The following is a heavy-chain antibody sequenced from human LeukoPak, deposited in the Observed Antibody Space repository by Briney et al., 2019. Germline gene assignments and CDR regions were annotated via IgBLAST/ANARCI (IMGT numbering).Heavy chain of an antibody. CDR3: AKSGHYDSSGYYYVRSSYFDY. CDR2: ISGSGGST. Sequence: GGSLRLSCAASGFTFSSYAMSWVRQAPGKGLEWVSAISGSGGSTYYADPVKGRFTISRDNSKNTLYLQMNSLRAEDTAVYYCAKSGHYDSSGYYYVRSSYFDYWGQGTLVTVSS. CDR1: GFTFSSYA. J-gene: IGHJ4*02. D-gene: IGHD3-22*01. V-gene: IGHV3-23*01.